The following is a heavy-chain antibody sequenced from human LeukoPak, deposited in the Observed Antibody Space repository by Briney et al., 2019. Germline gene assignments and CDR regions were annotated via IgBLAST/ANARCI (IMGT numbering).Heavy chain of an antibody. D-gene: IGHD3-9*01. V-gene: IGHV3-23*01. Sequence: RGSLRLSSAPSRFTLSKDAVTRGPQSPRQGLKYVSGMSASGAGTHYADSVKGRFTISRDNSENTLYLQMNSLRAEDTAVYYCAKPPDGSTRYSPFDYWGQGTLVTVSS. CDR3: AKPPDGSTRYSPFDY. CDR2: MSASGAGT. CDR1: RFTLSKDA. J-gene: IGHJ4*02.